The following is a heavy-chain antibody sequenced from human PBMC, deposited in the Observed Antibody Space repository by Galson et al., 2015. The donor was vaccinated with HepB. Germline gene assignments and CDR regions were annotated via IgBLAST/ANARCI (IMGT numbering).Heavy chain of an antibody. D-gene: IGHD2-15*01. CDR2: IYPGDSDT. J-gene: IGHJ6*02. CDR3: ATLLPTANYYYYGMDV. Sequence: QSGAEVKKPGESLKISCKSSGYSFTSYWIGWVRQMPGKGLEWMGIIYPGDSDTRYSPSFQGQVTISADKSISTAYLQWSSLKASNTAMYYCATLLPTANYYYYGMDVWGQGTTVTVSS. V-gene: IGHV5-51*01. CDR1: GYSFTSYW.